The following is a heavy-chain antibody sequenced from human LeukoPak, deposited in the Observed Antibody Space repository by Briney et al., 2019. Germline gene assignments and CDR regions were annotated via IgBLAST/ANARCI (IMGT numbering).Heavy chain of an antibody. J-gene: IGHJ5*02. D-gene: IGHD2-2*01. CDR1: GGSFSGYY. V-gene: IGHV4-34*01. CDR2: INHSGST. CDR3: ARRPLGYCSSASCAGRYWFDP. Sequence: PSETLSLTCAVYGGSFSGYYWSWIRQPPGKGLEWIGEINHSGSTNYNPSLKSRVTISVDTSKNQFSLKLSSVTAADTAVYYCARRPLGYCSSASCAGRYWFDPWGQRTLVTVSS.